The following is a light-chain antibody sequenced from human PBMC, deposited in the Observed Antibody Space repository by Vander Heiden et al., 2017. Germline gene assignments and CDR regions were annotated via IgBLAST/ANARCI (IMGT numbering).Light chain of an antibody. V-gene: IGLV6-57*02. CDR1: SGSIASNY. Sequence: KFKLTQPHSVSESPGKTVTISCTASSGSIASNYVQWYQQRPGSAPTTVIYEDKYRPSGVPDRFSGSIDSSSNSASLTISGLKTEDEGDYFCQTYDSNNWVFGGGTKLTVL. J-gene: IGLJ3*02. CDR2: EDK. CDR3: QTYDSNNWV.